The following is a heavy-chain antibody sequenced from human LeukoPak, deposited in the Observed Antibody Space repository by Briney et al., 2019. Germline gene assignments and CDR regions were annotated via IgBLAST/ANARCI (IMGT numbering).Heavy chain of an antibody. J-gene: IGHJ4*02. Sequence: PGGSLRLSCAASGFTFSSYAMHWVRQAPGKGLEWVAVISYDGSNKYYADSVKGRFTISRDNSKNTLYLQMSSLRAEDTAVYYCARARDGYNPYYFDYWGQGTLVTVSS. V-gene: IGHV3-30*04. D-gene: IGHD5-24*01. CDR1: GFTFSSYA. CDR2: ISYDGSNK. CDR3: ARARDGYNPYYFDY.